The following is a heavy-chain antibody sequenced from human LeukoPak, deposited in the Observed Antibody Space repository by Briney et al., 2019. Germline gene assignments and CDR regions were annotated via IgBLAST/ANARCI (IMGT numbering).Heavy chain of an antibody. Sequence: GGSLRLSCTASGFTFGDYTMSWVRQAPGKGLEWVGFIRSKAYGGTTEYAASVKGRFTTSRDDSKSIVYLQMNSLKTEDTAVYYCTSSGYFYDYFDYWGQGTLVTVSS. D-gene: IGHD3-22*01. J-gene: IGHJ4*02. CDR1: GFTFGDYT. CDR3: TSSGYFYDYFDY. V-gene: IGHV3-49*04. CDR2: IRSKAYGGTT.